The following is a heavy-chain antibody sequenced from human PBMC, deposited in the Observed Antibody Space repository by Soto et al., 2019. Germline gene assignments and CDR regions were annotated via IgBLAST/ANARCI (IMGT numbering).Heavy chain of an antibody. CDR3: AREPDYDCVWGRTVDY. CDR2: ISYDGGNK. Sequence: QVQLVESGGGVVQPGRSLRLSCAASGFTFSSYAMHWVRQAPGKGLEWVAVISYDGGNKYYADSVKGRFTISRDNSKNTLYLQMNSHRAEDTAVYYCAREPDYDCVWGRTVDYWGQGTLVTVSS. J-gene: IGHJ4*02. CDR1: GFTFSSYA. D-gene: IGHD3-16*01. V-gene: IGHV3-30-3*01.